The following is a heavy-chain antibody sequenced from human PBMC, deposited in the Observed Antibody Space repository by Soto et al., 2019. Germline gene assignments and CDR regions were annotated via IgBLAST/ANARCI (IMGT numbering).Heavy chain of an antibody. D-gene: IGHD1-1*01. CDR3: ERVELAPAHGFSMDV. CDR2: INPNSGGT. J-gene: IGHJ6*02. Sequence: ASVKVSCKASGYTFTGYYMHWVRQAPGQGLEWMGWINPNSGGTNYAQKFQGWVTMTRDTSISTAYMELSRLRSDDTAVYYCERVELAPAHGFSMDVWGQGTTVTVSS. CDR1: GYTFTGYY. V-gene: IGHV1-2*04.